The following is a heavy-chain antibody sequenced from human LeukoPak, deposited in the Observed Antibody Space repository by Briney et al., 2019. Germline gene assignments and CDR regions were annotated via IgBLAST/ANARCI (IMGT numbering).Heavy chain of an antibody. V-gene: IGHV3-7*01. CDR3: ARDSAYSAFDY. Sequence: GGSLRLSCAASGFTFGSSWMCWVRQAPGRGLERVAIINPDGSKKYYMDSVKGRFTISRDYVKNSLYLQMDSLRAEDTAVYYCARDSAYSAFDYWGQGTLVTVSS. CDR1: GFTFGSSW. D-gene: IGHD4-11*01. CDR2: INPDGSKK. J-gene: IGHJ4*02.